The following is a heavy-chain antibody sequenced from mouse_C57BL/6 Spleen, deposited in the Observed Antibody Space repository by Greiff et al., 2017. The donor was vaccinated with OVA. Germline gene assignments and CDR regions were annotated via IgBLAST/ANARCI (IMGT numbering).Heavy chain of an antibody. V-gene: IGHV1-64*01. CDR1: GYTFTSYW. D-gene: IGHD2-3*01. J-gene: IGHJ4*01. CDR2: IHPNSGST. CDR3: ARGRDGYYVMDD. Sequence: QVQLQQPGAELVKPGASVKLSCKASGYTFTSYWMHWVKQRPGQGLEWIGMIHPNSGSTNYNEKFKSKATLTVDKSSSTAYMQLSSLTSEDSAVYYCARGRDGYYVMDDWGQGTSVTVSS.